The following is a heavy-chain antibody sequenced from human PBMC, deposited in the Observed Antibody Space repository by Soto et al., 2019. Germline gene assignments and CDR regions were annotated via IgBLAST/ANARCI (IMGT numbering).Heavy chain of an antibody. CDR1: GFTFSNYA. Sequence: LRLSCAASGFTFSNYAMSWVRQAPGKGLEWVSRISGSGDTTIYADSVKGRLTISRDNSKDTLYLQMNSLRVEDTALYYCAKTPRYGFWSGSSHFDYWGQGTLVTVSS. J-gene: IGHJ4*02. D-gene: IGHD3-3*01. CDR2: ISGSGDTT. V-gene: IGHV3-23*01. CDR3: AKTPRYGFWSGSSHFDY.